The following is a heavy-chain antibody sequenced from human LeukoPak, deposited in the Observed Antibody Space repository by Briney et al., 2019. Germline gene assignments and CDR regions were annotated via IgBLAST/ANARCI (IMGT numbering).Heavy chain of an antibody. Sequence: GGSLRLSCEASGFTVSSNYMTWVRQAPGKGLEWVSLIYSGGSTYYADSVKGRFTISRDNSKNTLYLQMNSLRAEDTAVYYCARDLLSGDYWGQGTLVTVSS. J-gene: IGHJ4*02. V-gene: IGHV3-66*01. CDR2: IYSGGST. D-gene: IGHD2/OR15-2a*01. CDR3: ARDLLSGDY. CDR1: GFTVSSNY.